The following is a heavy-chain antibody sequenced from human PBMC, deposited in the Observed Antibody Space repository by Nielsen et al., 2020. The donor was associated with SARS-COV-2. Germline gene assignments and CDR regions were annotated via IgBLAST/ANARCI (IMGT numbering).Heavy chain of an antibody. Sequence: GGSLRLSCAASGFTFSSYSMNWVRQAPGKGLEWVSSISSSSSYIYYADSVKGRFTISRDNAKNSLYLQMNSLRAEDTAVYYCAKDQNGPTRWYLPESTLDFDYWGQGTLVTVSS. D-gene: IGHD4-23*01. CDR1: GFTFSSYS. CDR3: AKDQNGPTRWYLPESTLDFDY. CDR2: ISSSSSYI. V-gene: IGHV3-21*04. J-gene: IGHJ4*02.